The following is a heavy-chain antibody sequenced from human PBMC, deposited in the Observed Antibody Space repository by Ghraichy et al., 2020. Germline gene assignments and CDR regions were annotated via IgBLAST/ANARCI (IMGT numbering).Heavy chain of an antibody. CDR1: GGSISSDY. J-gene: IGHJ4*02. D-gene: IGHD2-2*01. Sequence: SETLSLTCTVSGGSISSDYWSWIRQPPGKGLEWIGYIYYSGSANYNPSLKSRVTISVDTSKNQFSLKLTSVTAADTAVYYCARGCTSCYGRDYFDYWGQGTLVTVSS. V-gene: IGHV4-59*01. CDR3: ARGCTSCYGRDYFDY. CDR2: IYYSGSA.